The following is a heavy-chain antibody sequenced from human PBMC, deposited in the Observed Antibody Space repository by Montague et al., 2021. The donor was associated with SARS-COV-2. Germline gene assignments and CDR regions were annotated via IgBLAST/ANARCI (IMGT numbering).Heavy chain of an antibody. J-gene: IGHJ4*02. V-gene: IGHV2-5*02. CDR1: GFSLSTSGVG. D-gene: IGHD2-2*01. CDR3: ARWVCSSTSCRFDY. CDR2: IYWDDDK. Sequence: PALVKPTQTLTLTCTFSGFSLSTSGVGVGWVRQPPGKALEWLALIYWDDDKRYSPSLKSRLTITKDTSKNQVVLTMTNMDPVDTATYYCARWVCSSTSCRFDYWGQGPLVTVSS.